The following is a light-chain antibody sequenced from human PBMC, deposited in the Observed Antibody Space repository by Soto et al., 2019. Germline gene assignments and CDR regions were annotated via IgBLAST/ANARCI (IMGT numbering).Light chain of an antibody. CDR1: SSDVGNYDS. Sequence: QSALTQPPSASGSPGQSVTISCTGTSSDVGNYDSVSWYQHHPGKAPQAVIYEVNKRPSGVPDLFSGSKSGNTASLTVSGLQAEDEGDYYCSSYAGSNNYVFGTGTKLTVL. J-gene: IGLJ1*01. CDR2: EVN. CDR3: SSYAGSNNYV. V-gene: IGLV2-8*01.